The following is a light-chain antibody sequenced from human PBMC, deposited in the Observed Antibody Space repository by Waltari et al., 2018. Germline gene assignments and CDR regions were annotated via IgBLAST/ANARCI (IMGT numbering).Light chain of an antibody. Sequence: EIVLTQSPGTLSLSPGERVTLSCRASQSVSRALAWYQQKPGQAPRLLIYAASSRATGMPGRGSGSGSGTDFGLTISRLEPEDFAVYYCQHDVGLPETFGQGTKVEI. V-gene: IGKV3-20*01. CDR3: QHDVGLPET. CDR2: AAS. J-gene: IGKJ1*01. CDR1: QSVSRA.